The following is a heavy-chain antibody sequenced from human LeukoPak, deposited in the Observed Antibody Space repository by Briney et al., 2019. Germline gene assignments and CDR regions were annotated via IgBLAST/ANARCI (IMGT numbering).Heavy chain of an antibody. CDR1: GFTFSDYY. CDR3: ARVRSNYYDSSGYYYRPYDWFDP. V-gene: IGHV3-7*01. Sequence: PGGSLRLSCAASGFTFSDYYMSWVRQAPGKGLEWVANIKQDGSEKYYVDSVKGRFTISRDNDKNLLYLQMNSLRAEDTAVYYCARVRSNYYDSSGYYYRPYDWFDPWGQGTLVTVSS. CDR2: IKQDGSEK. J-gene: IGHJ5*02. D-gene: IGHD3-22*01.